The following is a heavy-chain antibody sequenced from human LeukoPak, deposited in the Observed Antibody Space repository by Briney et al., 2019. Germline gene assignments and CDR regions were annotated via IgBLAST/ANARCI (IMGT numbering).Heavy chain of an antibody. CDR3: ARVGVVGGWYSYYFDY. Sequence: SVKVSCKASGGTFSSYAISWVRQAPGQGLEWMGGIIPIFGTANYAQKFQGRVTITTDESTSTAYMELSSLRSEDTAVYYCARVGVVGGWYSYYFDYWGQGTLVNVSS. CDR2: IIPIFGTA. J-gene: IGHJ4*02. V-gene: IGHV1-69*05. CDR1: GGTFSSYA. D-gene: IGHD6-19*01.